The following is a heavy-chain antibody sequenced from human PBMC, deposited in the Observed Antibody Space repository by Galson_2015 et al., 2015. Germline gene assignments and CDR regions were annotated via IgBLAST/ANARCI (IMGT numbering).Heavy chain of an antibody. CDR2: IKEDGSEG. Sequence: SLRLSCAASGFIFRNFWMSWVRQIPGKGLEWVADIKEDGSEGYYVDSVKGRLTISRDNAKNSLYLQMNSLRVEDTAVYYCARRRPPSYFDYWGQGTLITVAS. V-gene: IGHV3-7*01. J-gene: IGHJ4*02. CDR1: GFIFRNFW. CDR3: ARRRPPSYFDY.